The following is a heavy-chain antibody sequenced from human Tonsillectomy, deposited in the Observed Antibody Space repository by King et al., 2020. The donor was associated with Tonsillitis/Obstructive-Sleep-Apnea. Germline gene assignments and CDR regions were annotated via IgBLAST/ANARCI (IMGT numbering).Heavy chain of an antibody. Sequence: QLVQSGAEVKKPGESLKISCKGSGYNFTRYWIGWVRQMPGKGLEWMGIIYPGDSDTRYSPSFQGQVTISADKAISTAYLQWSSLKASDTAMYYCARPPLREYYYMDVWGKGTTVTVSS. J-gene: IGHJ6*03. V-gene: IGHV5-51*01. CDR3: ARPPLREYYYMDV. CDR1: GYNFTRYW. CDR2: IYPGDSDT.